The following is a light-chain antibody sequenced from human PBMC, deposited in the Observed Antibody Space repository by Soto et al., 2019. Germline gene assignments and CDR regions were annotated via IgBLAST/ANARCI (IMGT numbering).Light chain of an antibody. CDR3: SSYTTSSALGV. V-gene: IGLV2-14*01. J-gene: IGLJ3*02. Sequence: QSALTQPASVSGSPGQSITISCTGTSSDVGAYNSVSWYQQHPGKAPKLMIYEVTNRPSGVSNRFSGSKSGNTASLTVSGLQAEDEADYYCSSYTTSSALGVFGGGTKLT. CDR2: EVT. CDR1: SSDVGAYNS.